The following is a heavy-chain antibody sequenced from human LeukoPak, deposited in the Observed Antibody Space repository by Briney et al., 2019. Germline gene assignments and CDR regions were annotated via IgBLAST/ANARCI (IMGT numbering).Heavy chain of an antibody. CDR1: GGAISSSSYY. CDR2: IYYSGST. CDR3: AAGKGFGVVIIDY. D-gene: IGHD3-3*01. V-gene: IGHV4-39*07. J-gene: IGHJ4*02. Sequence: SEILSLTCTVSGGAISSSSYYWGWLRQPPGKGLEWIGSIYYSGSTYYNPSLKSRVTISVDTSKNQFSLKLSSVTAADTAVYYCAAGKGFGVVIIDYWGQGTLVTVSS.